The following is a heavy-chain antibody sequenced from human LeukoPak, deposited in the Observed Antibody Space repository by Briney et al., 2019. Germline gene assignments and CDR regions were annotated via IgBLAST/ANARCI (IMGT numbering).Heavy chain of an antibody. Sequence: SETLSLTCAVSGGSISSGGYSWSWIRQPPGEGLEWIGYIYHSGSTYSNPSLKSRVTISVDRSKNQFSLKLSSVTAADTAVYYCAIELRDDYGMDVWGQGTTVTVSS. CDR2: IYHSGST. D-gene: IGHD5-24*01. CDR3: AIELRDDYGMDV. V-gene: IGHV4-30-2*01. J-gene: IGHJ6*01. CDR1: GGSISSGGYS.